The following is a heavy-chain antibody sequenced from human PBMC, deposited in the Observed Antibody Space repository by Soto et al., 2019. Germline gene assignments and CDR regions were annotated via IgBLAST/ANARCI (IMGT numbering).Heavy chain of an antibody. CDR3: ARGVWGNALLLRWFDP. CDR1: GGSFSGYY. V-gene: IGHV4-34*01. J-gene: IGHJ5*02. Sequence: SETLSLTCAVYGGSFSGYYWSWIRQPPGKGLEWIGEINHSGSTNYNPSLKSRVTISVDTSKNQFSLKLSSVTAADTAVYYCARGVWGNALLLRWFDPWGQGTLVTVSS. CDR2: INHSGST. D-gene: IGHD3-16*01.